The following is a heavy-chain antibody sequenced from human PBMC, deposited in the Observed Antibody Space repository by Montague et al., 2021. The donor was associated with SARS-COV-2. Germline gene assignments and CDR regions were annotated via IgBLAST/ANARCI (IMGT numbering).Heavy chain of an antibody. CDR1: GDSISHSSYY. Sequence: SETLSLTCTVSGDSISHSSYYWGWIRQTPAKGLEWIGEINHSGSTNYNPSLKSRLTISVDTSKKQFSLKLNSMTAADTAVYYCARGADYDFWSGFLRYKWFDPWGLGTPVTVSS. J-gene: IGHJ5*02. CDR2: INHSGST. V-gene: IGHV4-39*07. CDR3: ARGADYDFWSGFLRYKWFDP. D-gene: IGHD3-3*01.